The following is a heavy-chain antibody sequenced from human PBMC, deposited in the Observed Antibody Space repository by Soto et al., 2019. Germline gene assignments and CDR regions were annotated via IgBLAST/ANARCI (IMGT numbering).Heavy chain of an antibody. V-gene: IGHV1-24*01. CDR3: ATLASLRFLEWLSLAEYFQH. J-gene: IGHJ1*01. CDR1: GYTLTELS. Sequence: QVQLVQSGAEVKKPGASVKVSCKVSGYTLTELSMHWVRQAPGKGLEWMGGFDPEDGETIYAQKFQGRVTMTEDTSTDTAYMELSSLRSEDTAVYYCATLASLRFLEWLSLAEYFQHWGQGTLVTVSS. CDR2: FDPEDGET. D-gene: IGHD3-3*01.